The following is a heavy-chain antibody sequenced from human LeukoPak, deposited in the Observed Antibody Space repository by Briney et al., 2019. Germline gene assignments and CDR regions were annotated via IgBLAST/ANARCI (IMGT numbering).Heavy chain of an antibody. V-gene: IGHV1-69*05. Sequence: ASVKVSCKASGGTFSSYAISWVRQAPGQGLEWMGGIIPIFGTANYAQKFQGRVTITTDESTSTAYMELSSLRSEDTAVYYCARELNGYGYYFFDYWGPGTLVTVSS. CDR2: IIPIFGTA. CDR3: ARELNGYGYYFFDY. CDR1: GGTFSSYA. D-gene: IGHD3-16*01. J-gene: IGHJ4*02.